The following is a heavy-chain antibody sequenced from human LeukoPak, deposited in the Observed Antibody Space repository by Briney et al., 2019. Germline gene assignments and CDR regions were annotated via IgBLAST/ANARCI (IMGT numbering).Heavy chain of an antibody. Sequence: GASVKVSCKASGYTFTSYGISWVRQAPGQGLEWMGWISAYNGNTNYAQKLQGRVTMTTDTSTSTAYMELRSLRSDDTAVYYCARDRRGYYDSSGPRLFDYWGQGTLVTVSS. V-gene: IGHV1-18*01. D-gene: IGHD3-22*01. CDR2: ISAYNGNT. CDR1: GYTFTSYG. CDR3: ARDRRGYYDSSGPRLFDY. J-gene: IGHJ4*02.